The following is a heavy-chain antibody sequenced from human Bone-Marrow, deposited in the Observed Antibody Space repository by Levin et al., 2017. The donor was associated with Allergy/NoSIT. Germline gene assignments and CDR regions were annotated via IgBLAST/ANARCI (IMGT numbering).Heavy chain of an antibody. J-gene: IGHJ4*02. Sequence: PSETLSLTCTVSGGSIFDYYWNWIRQPPGKGLEWIGHIYHTGNTNYNPSLKNRVTMSVDTSQNQVSLKLTSVSDADTAMYYCARETGIASSEGFDYWGQGTLVTVSS. CDR2: IYHTGNT. CDR3: ARETGIASSEGFDY. V-gene: IGHV4-59*01. D-gene: IGHD3-10*01. CDR1: GGSIFDYY.